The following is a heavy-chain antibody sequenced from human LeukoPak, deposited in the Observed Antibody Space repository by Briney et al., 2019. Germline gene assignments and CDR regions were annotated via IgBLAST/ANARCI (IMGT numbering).Heavy chain of an antibody. D-gene: IGHD6-19*01. CDR2: IHPGDSDT. CDR1: GYSFTNYW. V-gene: IGHV5-51*01. Sequence: GESLKISCKGSGYSFTNYWIGWVRPMSGKGLEWMGLIHPGDSDTRYSPSFQGQVTISADKSISTAYLQWSSLKASDTAMYYCARQIDMGASGWNYWGQGTLVTVSS. J-gene: IGHJ4*02. CDR3: ARQIDMGASGWNY.